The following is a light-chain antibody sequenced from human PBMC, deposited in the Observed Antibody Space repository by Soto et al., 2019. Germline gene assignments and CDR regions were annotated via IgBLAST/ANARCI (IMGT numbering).Light chain of an antibody. CDR2: EVS. Sequence: QSALTQPASVSGSPGQSITISCTGTNRDIGAYNYVSWYQQFPGKAPKLVIYEVSNRPAGVSERFSGSKSGTTASLTISGLQPEDEAAYHCSSYTGASTLVFGGGTKLTVL. CDR1: NRDIGAYNY. CDR3: SSYTGASTLV. V-gene: IGLV2-14*01. J-gene: IGLJ2*01.